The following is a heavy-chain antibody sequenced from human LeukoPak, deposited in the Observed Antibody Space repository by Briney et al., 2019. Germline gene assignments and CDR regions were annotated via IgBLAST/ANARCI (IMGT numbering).Heavy chain of an antibody. V-gene: IGHV1-3*03. CDR2: ITAGNGNT. CDR1: GYTFTNYA. J-gene: IGHJ4*02. CDR3: ARSDIVATIFDY. D-gene: IGHD5-12*01. Sequence: GASVKVSCKASGYTFTNYAMHWVRQAPGQRLEWMGWITAGNGNTKYSQEFQGRVTITRDTSASTAYMELSSLRSEDMAVYYCARSDIVATIFDYWGQGTLVTVSS.